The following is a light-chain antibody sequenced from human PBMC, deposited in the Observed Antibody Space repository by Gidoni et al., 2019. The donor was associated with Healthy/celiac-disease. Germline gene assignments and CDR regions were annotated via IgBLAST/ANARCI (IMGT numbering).Light chain of an antibody. CDR2: KDR. J-gene: IGLJ2*01. CDR3: QSADSIVTLGV. CDR1: ALPKQY. V-gene: IGLV3-25*03. Sequence: YELTQPPSVSVSPGQTARITCSGDALPKQYAYWYQQKPGQAPVLVIYKDRERPSGIPERFSGSSSGTTVTLTISGVQAEDEADYYCQSADSIVTLGVFGGGTKLPVL.